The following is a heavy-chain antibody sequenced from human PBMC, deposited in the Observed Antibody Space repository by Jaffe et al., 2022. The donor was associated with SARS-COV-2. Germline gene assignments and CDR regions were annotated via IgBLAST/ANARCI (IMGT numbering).Heavy chain of an antibody. CDR2: ISWDGGST. D-gene: IGHD3-16*01. CDR3: AKVGEMAKNYGMDV. J-gene: IGHJ6*02. V-gene: IGHV3-43*01. Sequence: EVQLVESGGVVVQPGGSLRLSCAASGFTFDDYTMHWVRQAPGKGLEWVSLISWDGGSTYYADSVKGRFTISRDNSKNSLYLQMNSLRTEDTALYYCAKVGEMAKNYGMDVWGQGTTVTVSS. CDR1: GFTFDDYT.